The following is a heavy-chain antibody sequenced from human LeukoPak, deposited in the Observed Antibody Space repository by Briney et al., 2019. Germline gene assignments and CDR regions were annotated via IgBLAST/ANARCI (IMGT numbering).Heavy chain of an antibody. CDR3: ARHGPFYDILTGSSYFDY. CDR2: INHSGST. V-gene: IGHV4-34*01. Sequence: SETLSLTCAVYGGSFSGYYWSWIRQPPGKGLEWIGEINHSGSTNYNPSLKSRVTISVDTSKNQFSLKLSFVTAADTAVYYCARHGPFYDILTGSSYFDYWGQGALVTVSS. CDR1: GGSFSGYY. D-gene: IGHD3-9*01. J-gene: IGHJ4*02.